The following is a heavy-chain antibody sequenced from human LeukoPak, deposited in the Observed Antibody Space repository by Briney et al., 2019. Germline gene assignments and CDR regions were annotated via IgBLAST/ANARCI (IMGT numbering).Heavy chain of an antibody. V-gene: IGHV1-3*01. CDR3: AREIDRDDYNRFFDY. J-gene: IGHJ4*02. D-gene: IGHD5-24*01. Sequence: ASVKVSCTASGYSFSTYTMNWVRQAPGQRLEWMGWINAGNGNTKYSQKFQGRVTITRDTSASTAYMEMRSLRSGDTAVYYCAREIDRDDYNRFFDYWGQGTLVTVSS. CDR1: GYSFSTYT. CDR2: INAGNGNT.